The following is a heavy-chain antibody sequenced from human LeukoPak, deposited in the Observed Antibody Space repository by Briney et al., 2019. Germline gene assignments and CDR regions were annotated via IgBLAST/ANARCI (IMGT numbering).Heavy chain of an antibody. Sequence: PGGSLRLSCAASGFTFSSYEMNWVRQAPGKGLEWVSYISSSGSTTYYADSVKGRFTISRDNARNSLYLQMNSLRAEDTAVYYCARGKYYDSSGYYVYWGQGTLVTVSS. CDR2: ISSSGSTT. CDR1: GFTFSSYE. V-gene: IGHV3-48*03. J-gene: IGHJ4*02. CDR3: ARGKYYDSSGYYVY. D-gene: IGHD3-22*01.